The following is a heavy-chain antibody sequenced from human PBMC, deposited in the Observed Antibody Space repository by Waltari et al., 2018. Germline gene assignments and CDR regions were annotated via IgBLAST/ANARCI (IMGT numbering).Heavy chain of an antibody. CDR2: IIRIFGTA. J-gene: IGHJ6*03. CDR1: GGTFSSYA. Sequence: QVQLVQSGAEVKKPGSSVKVSCKASGGTFSSYAISWLRQAPGQGLEGVGVIIRIFGTAKYSEKFEERVTITTNESTMTAYNELSSLRSEDTAVYYCARGLEGYYYCYMDVWGKGTTVTVSS. V-gene: IGHV1-69*05. CDR3: ARGLEGYYYCYMDV. D-gene: IGHD4-17*01.